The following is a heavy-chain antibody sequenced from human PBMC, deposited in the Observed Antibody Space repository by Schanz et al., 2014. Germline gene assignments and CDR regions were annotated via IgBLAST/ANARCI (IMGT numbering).Heavy chain of an antibody. CDR3: ATNNPFRMVRGSDSFDA. Sequence: QVQLVQSGAEVKKPGSSVKVSCKASGGTFSSSTLTWVRQAPGQGLEWMGRVIPILDKTNYAQKFQGRVTMTADKSASTVYMEVSGLRSEDTAVYYCATNNPFRMVRGSDSFDAWGQGTMVTVSS. V-gene: IGHV1-69*02. D-gene: IGHD3-10*01. CDR2: VIPILDKT. CDR1: GGTFSSST. J-gene: IGHJ3*01.